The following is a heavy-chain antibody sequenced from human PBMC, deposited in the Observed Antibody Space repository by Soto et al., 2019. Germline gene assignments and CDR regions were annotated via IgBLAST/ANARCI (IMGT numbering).Heavy chain of an antibody. Sequence: GGSLRLSCAASGFTFSSYDMHWVRQATGKGLEWVSAIGTAGDTYYPGSVKGRFTISRENAKNSLYLQMNSLRAEDTAVYYCARDFGYYGMDVWGQGTTVTVSS. CDR1: GFTFSSYD. CDR3: ARDFGYYGMDV. J-gene: IGHJ6*02. V-gene: IGHV3-13*01. CDR2: IGTAGDT. D-gene: IGHD3-10*01.